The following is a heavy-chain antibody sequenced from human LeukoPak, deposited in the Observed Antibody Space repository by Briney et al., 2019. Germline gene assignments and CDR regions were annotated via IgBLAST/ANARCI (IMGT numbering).Heavy chain of an antibody. CDR1: GFIFSNYA. Sequence: GRSLRLSCAASGFIFSNYALHWVRQAPGKGLEWVAVISYDGSNDYYADSVKGRFTISRDNSRNMLYLQMNSLRAGDTAVYYCAKVRTVLTPSDPFDYWGQGTLVAVSS. D-gene: IGHD4-23*01. J-gene: IGHJ4*02. V-gene: IGHV3-30-3*01. CDR3: AKVRTVLTPSDPFDY. CDR2: ISYDGSND.